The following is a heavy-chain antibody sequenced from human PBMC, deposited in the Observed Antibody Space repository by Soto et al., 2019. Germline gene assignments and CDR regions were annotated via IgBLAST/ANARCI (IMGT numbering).Heavy chain of an antibody. V-gene: IGHV4-30-4*01. Sequence: QVQLQESGPGLVKPSQTLSLICSVSGGSINSVDYYWSWIRQTPGKGLEWIGYTSYFGTTDYMPSLKSRVTMSVDTSTNQFSLKLSSVTAADTAVYYCARVHRDTAMGHFDYWGQGTLVVVSS. D-gene: IGHD5-18*01. CDR1: GGSINSVDYY. J-gene: IGHJ4*02. CDR2: TSYFGTT. CDR3: ARVHRDTAMGHFDY.